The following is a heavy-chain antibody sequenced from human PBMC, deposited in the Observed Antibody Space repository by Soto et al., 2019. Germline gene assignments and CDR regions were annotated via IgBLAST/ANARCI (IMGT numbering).Heavy chain of an antibody. CDR3: ARGGISSSEGLDY. CDR2: ISPYNGDT. V-gene: IGHV1-18*01. CDR1: GYTFTNHG. J-gene: IGHJ4*02. Sequence: ASVKVSCKASGYTFTNHGISWVRQAPGEGLEWMGWISPYNGDTNNAQKLQGRVTMTTDTPTNTGLMELTRLTSDDTAVYYCARGGISSSEGLDYWGQGTLVTVSS. D-gene: IGHD6-13*01.